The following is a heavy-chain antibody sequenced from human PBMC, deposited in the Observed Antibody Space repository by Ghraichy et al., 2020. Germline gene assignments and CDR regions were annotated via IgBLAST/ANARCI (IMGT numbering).Heavy chain of an antibody. CDR2: ISGSGGST. CDR1: GFTFSSYA. J-gene: IGHJ4*02. CDR3: ANADLYGSGVSPAN. Sequence: GGSLRLSCAASGFTFSSYAMSWVRQAPGKGLEWVSAISGSGGSTYYADSVKGRFTISRDNSKNTLYLQMNSLRAEDTAVYYCANADLYGSGVSPANWGQGTLVTVSS. D-gene: IGHD3-10*01. V-gene: IGHV3-23*01.